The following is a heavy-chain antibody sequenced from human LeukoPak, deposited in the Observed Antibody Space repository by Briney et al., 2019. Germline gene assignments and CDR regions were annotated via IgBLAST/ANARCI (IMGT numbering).Heavy chain of an antibody. D-gene: IGHD4-17*01. CDR2: INHSGST. V-gene: IGHV4-34*01. J-gene: IGHJ5*02. Sequence: NPSETLSLTCAVSDGSFSSYSWSWIRQPPGKGLEWIGEINHSGSTNYNASLKSRVTISVDTSKNQLSLKLSSVTAADTAVYYCARANGDYENWFDPWGQGTLVTVSS. CDR3: ARANGDYENWFDP. CDR1: DGSFSSYS.